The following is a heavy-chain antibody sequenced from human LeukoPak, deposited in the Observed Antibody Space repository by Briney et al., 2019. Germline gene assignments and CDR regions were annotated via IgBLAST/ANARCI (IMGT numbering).Heavy chain of an antibody. D-gene: IGHD3-10*01. CDR2: ISNDGTST. CDR1: GVTLSGHS. V-gene: IGHV3-74*01. J-gene: IGHJ5*01. CDR3: ARGWFGPDS. Sequence: GGSLRLSCVASGVTLSGHSMHWVRQAPGKGLVWVSGISNDGTSTSYADSVKGRFTISRDNAKNTLYLQMHSLRAEDMAVYSCARGWFGPDSCGQGTLVTVSS.